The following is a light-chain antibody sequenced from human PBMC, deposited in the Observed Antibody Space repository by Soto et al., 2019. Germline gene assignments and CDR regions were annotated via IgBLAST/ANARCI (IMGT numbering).Light chain of an antibody. CDR1: QAIRSA. CDR2: AAS. Sequence: AIQLTQSPSSLSASVGDRVTITCRASQAIRSALGWYQQRPGKVPKLLIYAASTLQRGVPSRFSGSGSGTDFALTISSLEPEDFAVYYCQQRSNWPSITFGQGTRLEI. V-gene: IGKV1D-13*01. J-gene: IGKJ5*01. CDR3: QQRSNWPSIT.